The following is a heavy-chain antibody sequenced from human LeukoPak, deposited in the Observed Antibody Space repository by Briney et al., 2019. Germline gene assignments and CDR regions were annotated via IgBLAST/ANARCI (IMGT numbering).Heavy chain of an antibody. CDR3: ARDPTSSVGGLYYYYMDV. CDR2: IYSSGST. Sequence: SETLSLTCTVSGGSISNYYWTWIRQPAGKGLEWIGRIYSSGSTNFNPSLKSRVTMSVDTSRNQFSLKLTSVTAADTAVYYCARDPTSSVGGLYYYYMDVWGKGTTVTVSS. CDR1: GGSISNYY. J-gene: IGHJ6*03. D-gene: IGHD2-2*01. V-gene: IGHV4-4*07.